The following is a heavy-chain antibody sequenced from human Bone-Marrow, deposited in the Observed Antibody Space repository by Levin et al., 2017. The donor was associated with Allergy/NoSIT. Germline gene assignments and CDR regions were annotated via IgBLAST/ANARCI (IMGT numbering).Heavy chain of an antibody. CDR2: ISSSSAYM. J-gene: IGHJ4*02. Sequence: PGGSLRLSCAASGFDFSDYTMSWVRQAPGKGPEWISCISSSSAYMYYADSVKGRFTISRDNAKNSLYLEINSLRADDTAIYYCAREVVQGPPTRTHSDWGQGTLVTVSS. CDR3: AREVVQGPPTRTHSD. CDR1: GFDFSDYT. V-gene: IGHV3-21*06. D-gene: IGHD3-10*01.